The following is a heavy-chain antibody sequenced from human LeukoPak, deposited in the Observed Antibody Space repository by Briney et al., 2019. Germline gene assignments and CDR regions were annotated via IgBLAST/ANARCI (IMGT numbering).Heavy chain of an antibody. V-gene: IGHV1-69*05. D-gene: IGHD2-2*01. J-gene: IGHJ5*02. CDR1: GGTFSSYA. Sequence: SVKVSCKASGGTFSSYAISWVRQAPGQGLEWMGGIIPIFGTANYAQKFQGRVTITTDESTSTAYMELSSLRSEDTAVYYCARGELGYCSSTSCYSYNWFGPWGQGTLVTVSS. CDR2: IIPIFGTA. CDR3: ARGELGYCSSTSCYSYNWFGP.